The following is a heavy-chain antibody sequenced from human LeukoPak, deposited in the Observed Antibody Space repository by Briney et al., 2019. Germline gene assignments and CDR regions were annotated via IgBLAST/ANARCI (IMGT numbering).Heavy chain of an antibody. J-gene: IGHJ4*02. D-gene: IGHD3-22*01. CDR1: GFTVNDNY. CDR2: IYSGGST. V-gene: IGHV3-53*05. CDR3: AKTYYYDSSGSFLDY. Sequence: PGGSLRLSCAVSGFTVNDNYINWVRQAPGKGLEWVSIIYSGGSTYYADSVKGRFTISRDNSKNTLYLQMNSLRAEDTAVYYCAKTYYYDSSGSFLDYWGQGTLVTVSS.